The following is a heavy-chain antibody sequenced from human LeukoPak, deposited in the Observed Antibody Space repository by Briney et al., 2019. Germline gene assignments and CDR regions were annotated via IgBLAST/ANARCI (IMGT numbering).Heavy chain of an antibody. D-gene: IGHD3-10*01. Sequence: ASVKVSCKASGYTFTGYSMHWVRQAPGQGLEGRGWINPNSGGTKYAQKFQGRVTMTRDTSISTAYMELSRLRSDDTAVYYCARDNGYGSGSLYAMDVWGQGTTVTVS. J-gene: IGHJ6*02. CDR3: ARDNGYGSGSLYAMDV. V-gene: IGHV1-2*02. CDR1: GYTFTGYS. CDR2: INPNSGGT.